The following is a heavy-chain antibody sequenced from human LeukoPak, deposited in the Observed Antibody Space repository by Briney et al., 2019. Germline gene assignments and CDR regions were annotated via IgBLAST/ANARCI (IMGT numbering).Heavy chain of an antibody. D-gene: IGHD1-1*01. CDR1: GITFSGSA. Sequence: PGGSLRLSCVASGITFSGSAMHWVRQASGEGLERVGRIRSKANHYATEYAASVKGRFTISRDDSKNAAYLQMNSLKTEDTAVYYCTTWNDWGQGTLVTVSS. CDR2: IRSKANHYAT. V-gene: IGHV3-73*01. CDR3: TTWND. J-gene: IGHJ4*02.